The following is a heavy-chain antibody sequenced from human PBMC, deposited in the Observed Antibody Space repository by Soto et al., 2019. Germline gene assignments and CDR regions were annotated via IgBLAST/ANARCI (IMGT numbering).Heavy chain of an antibody. J-gene: IGHJ4*02. Sequence: PGGSLRLSCAASGFTFSSYTMNWVRQAPGKGLEWVSSISSSINYIYYADSLKGRFTISRDNAKNSLYLQMTSLRAEDTAVYYCESGGMIRGAVFDYWGQGTLVTVSS. CDR3: ESGGMIRGAVFDY. V-gene: IGHV3-21*01. CDR1: GFTFSSYT. D-gene: IGHD3-10*01. CDR2: ISSSINYI.